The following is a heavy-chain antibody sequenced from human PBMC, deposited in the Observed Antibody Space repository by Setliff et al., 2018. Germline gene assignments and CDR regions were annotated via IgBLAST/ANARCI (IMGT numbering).Heavy chain of an antibody. Sequence: GGSLRLSCAASGFTFSSYSMNWVRQAPGKGLEWVSSISTSGSYIYYVDSVKGRFTISRDNAKNSLYLQMNSLRAEDTAVYFCARGNFYYFDRTGRGPNWFDPWGQGTLVTVSS. CDR2: ISTSGSYI. D-gene: IGHD3-22*01. J-gene: IGHJ5*02. CDR1: GFTFSSYS. V-gene: IGHV3-21*01. CDR3: ARGNFYYFDRTGRGPNWFDP.